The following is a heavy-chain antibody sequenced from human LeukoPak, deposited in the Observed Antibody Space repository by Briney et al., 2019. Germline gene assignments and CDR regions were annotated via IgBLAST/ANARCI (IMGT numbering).Heavy chain of an antibody. Sequence: ASVKVSCKASGYTFTGYYMHWVRQAPGQGLEWMGWINPNSGGTNYAQKFQGRVTMTRDTSIGTAYMELSRLRSDDTAVYYCARGVSSSPNYYYYYYMDVWGKGTTVTVSS. J-gene: IGHJ6*03. V-gene: IGHV1-2*02. D-gene: IGHD6-6*01. CDR1: GYTFTGYY. CDR3: ARGVSSSPNYYYYYYMDV. CDR2: INPNSGGT.